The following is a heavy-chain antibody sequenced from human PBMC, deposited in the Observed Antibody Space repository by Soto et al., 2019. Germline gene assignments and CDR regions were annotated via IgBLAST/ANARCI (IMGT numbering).Heavy chain of an antibody. CDR2: IAVGSGYT. Sequence: QMQLEQSGPEVKKPGTSVKVSCKASGFTFTSSAFQWVRQARGQRLEWIGWIAVGSGYTNYAQIFQDRVTLTRDMSTATTYMELSRLTSADKAXXYCAADATAWQQMVPSDYWGQGTLVTXS. CDR3: AADATAWQQMVPSDY. CDR1: GFTFTSSA. J-gene: IGHJ4*02. V-gene: IGHV1-58*01. D-gene: IGHD2-8*01.